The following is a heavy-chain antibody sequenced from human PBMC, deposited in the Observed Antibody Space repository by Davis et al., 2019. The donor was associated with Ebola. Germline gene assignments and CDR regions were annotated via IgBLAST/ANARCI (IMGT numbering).Heavy chain of an antibody. Sequence: MPSEILSPTCTVLGGSISSDGYYWSWICQHPGKGLEWIGFFYYRGNTYYNPSLKSRIIISVDASKNQFSLKLSSVTVADTAVYYCARKYGGNPEYFLHWGQGTLVIVSS. CDR1: GGSISSDGYY. V-gene: IGHV4-31*03. CDR3: ARKYGGNPEYFLH. CDR2: FYYRGNT. J-gene: IGHJ1*01. D-gene: IGHD4-23*01.